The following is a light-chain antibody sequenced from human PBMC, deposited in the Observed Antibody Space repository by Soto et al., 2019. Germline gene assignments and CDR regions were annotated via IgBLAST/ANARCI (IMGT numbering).Light chain of an antibody. V-gene: IGKV3-20*01. CDR1: QSVTSSY. CDR3: QKYGSSPLLT. Sequence: EIVLTQSPGTLSLSPGERATLSCRASQSVTSSYLAWYQQKPGQAPRLLIYGASSRATGIPDRFSGSGSGTDFTLTISRLEPEDFAVYYCQKYGSSPLLTFGGGTRV. J-gene: IGKJ4*01. CDR2: GAS.